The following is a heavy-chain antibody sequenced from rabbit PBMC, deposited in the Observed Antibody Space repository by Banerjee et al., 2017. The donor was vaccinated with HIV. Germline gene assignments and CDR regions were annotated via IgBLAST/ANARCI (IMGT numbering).Heavy chain of an antibody. D-gene: IGHD7-1*01. J-gene: IGHJ4*01. CDR3: ARDSFAGYAGYGDFSYDL. CDR1: GFSFSSNYY. Sequence: QSLEESGGDLVKPGASLTLTCTASGFSFSSNYYMCWVRQAPGKGLEWIAGMYVGSSGDTYYASWAKGRFTISKASSTTVTLQMTSLTAADTATYFCARDSFAGYAGYGDFSYDLWGPGTLVTVS. V-gene: IGHV1S40*01. CDR2: MYVGSSGDT.